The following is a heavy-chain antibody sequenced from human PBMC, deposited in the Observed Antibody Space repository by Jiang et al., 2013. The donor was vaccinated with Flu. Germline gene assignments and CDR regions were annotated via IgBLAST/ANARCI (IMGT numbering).Heavy chain of an antibody. Sequence: LLKPSETLSLTCTVSGDSISSYFWSWIRQPPGKGLEWMGCIENRGNTNYNPSLKSRVTISVDTSKNQISLKVRSVTVADTAIYYCARHGNRYVESLGWIDPWGQGNLVTVSS. CDR2: IENRGNT. D-gene: IGHD3-9*01. CDR3: ARHGNRYVESLGWIDP. J-gene: IGHJ5*02. V-gene: IGHV4-59*08. CDR1: GDSISSYF.